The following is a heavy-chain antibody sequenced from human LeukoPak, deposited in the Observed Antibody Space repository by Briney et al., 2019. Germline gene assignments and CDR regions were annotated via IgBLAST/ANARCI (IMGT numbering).Heavy chain of an antibody. V-gene: IGHV3-21*01. J-gene: IGHJ3*02. Sequence: GGSLRLSCAASGFTFSSYSMNWVRQAPGKGLEWVSSISSSSSYIYYADSVKGRFTISRDNAKNSLYLQMNSLRAEDTAVYYCARDSYDSSGYYVAFDIWGQGTMVTVSS. CDR2: ISSSSSYI. CDR1: GFTFSSYS. CDR3: ARDSYDSSGYYVAFDI. D-gene: IGHD3-22*01.